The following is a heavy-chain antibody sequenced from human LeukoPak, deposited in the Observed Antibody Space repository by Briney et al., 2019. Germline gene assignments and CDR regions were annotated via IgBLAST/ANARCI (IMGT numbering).Heavy chain of an antibody. CDR2: IIPIFGTA. CDR1: GGTFSSYA. Sequence: GASVKVSCKASGGTFSSYAISWVRQAPGQGLEWMGGIIPIFGTANYAQKFQGRVTITADKSTSTAYMELSSLRSEDTAVYYCARAAYGDYAANFDYWGQGTLVTVSS. V-gene: IGHV1-69*06. D-gene: IGHD4-17*01. CDR3: ARAAYGDYAANFDY. J-gene: IGHJ4*02.